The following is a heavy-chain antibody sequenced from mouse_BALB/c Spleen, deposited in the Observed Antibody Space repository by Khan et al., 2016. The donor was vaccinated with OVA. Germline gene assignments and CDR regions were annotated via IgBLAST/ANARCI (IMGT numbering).Heavy chain of an antibody. Sequence: QVQLKQSGPGLVAPSQSLSITCTISGFSLANYGVHWVRQPPGKGLEWLVVIWSDGNTTYNSAIKSRLSIRRDNSKSQVFLKMNSLQTDDTAMYYWSRQPYYHYYIMDYWGQGTSVTVSS. J-gene: IGHJ4*01. D-gene: IGHD2-10*01. CDR3: SRQPYYHYYIMDY. V-gene: IGHV2-6-1*01. CDR2: IWSDGNT. CDR1: GFSLANYG.